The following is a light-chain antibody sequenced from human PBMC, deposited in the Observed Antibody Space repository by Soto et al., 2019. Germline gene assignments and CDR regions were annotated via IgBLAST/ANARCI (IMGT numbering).Light chain of an antibody. Sequence: QSALTQPASMSGSPGQSITISCTGTSSDIGGYNYISWYQQLPGKAPKFIIYDVRNRASGVSNRFSGSRSGNTASLTISGLQAEEAADYYCSSYTSSSTVIFGGGTKGTVL. CDR2: DVR. J-gene: IGLJ2*01. CDR1: SSDIGGYNY. CDR3: SSYTSSSTVI. V-gene: IGLV2-14*01.